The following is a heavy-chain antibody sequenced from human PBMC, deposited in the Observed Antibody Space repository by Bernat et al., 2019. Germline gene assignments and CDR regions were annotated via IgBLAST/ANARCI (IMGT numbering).Heavy chain of an antibody. CDR2: ISAYNGNT. V-gene: IGHV1-18*01. Sequence: QVQLVQSGAEVKKPGASVKVSCKASGYTFTSYGISWVRQAPGQGLEWMGWISAYNGNTNYAQKLQGRVTMTTDTSTSTAYMELRSLRSDDTAVYYCARHCSGGSCYSGDYYYGMDVWGQGTMVTVSS. D-gene: IGHD2-15*01. CDR1: GYTFTSYG. J-gene: IGHJ6*02. CDR3: ARHCSGGSCYSGDYYYGMDV.